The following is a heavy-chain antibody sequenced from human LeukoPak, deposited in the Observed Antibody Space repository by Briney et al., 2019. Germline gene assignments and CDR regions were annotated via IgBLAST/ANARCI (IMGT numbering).Heavy chain of an antibody. Sequence: SETLSLTCGVYGGSFSGYYWSWIRQPPGKGLEWIGEINHSGSTNYNPSLKSRVIISVDTSKNQFSLKLSSVTAADTAVYYCAGRAGLAVTTDWFDPWGQGTLVTVSS. D-gene: IGHD4-17*01. CDR2: INHSGST. V-gene: IGHV4-34*01. J-gene: IGHJ5*02. CDR3: AGRAGLAVTTDWFDP. CDR1: GGSFSGYY.